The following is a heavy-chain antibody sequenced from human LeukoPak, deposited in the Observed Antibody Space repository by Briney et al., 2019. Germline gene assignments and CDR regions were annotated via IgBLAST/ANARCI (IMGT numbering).Heavy chain of an antibody. CDR3: ARDFVEMATSNWLDP. D-gene: IGHD5-24*01. CDR1: GFTFSSYA. V-gene: IGHV3-30*01. J-gene: IGHJ5*02. Sequence: GSLRLSCAASGFTFSSYAMHWVRQAPGKGLEWVAVISYDGSNKYYADSVKGRFTISRDNSKNTLYLQMNSLRAEDTAVYYCARDFVEMATSNWLDPWGQGTLVTVSS. CDR2: ISYDGSNK.